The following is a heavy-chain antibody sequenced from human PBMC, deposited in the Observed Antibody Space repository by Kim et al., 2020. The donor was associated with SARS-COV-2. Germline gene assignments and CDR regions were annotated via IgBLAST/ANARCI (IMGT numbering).Heavy chain of an antibody. Sequence: GGSLRLSCAASGFTFSSYAMHWVRQAPGKGLEWVAVISYDGSNKYYADSVKGRFTISRDNSKNTLYLQMNSLRAEDTAVYYCARDVQWLVRDAFDIWGQG. V-gene: IGHV3-30*04. CDR1: GFTFSSYA. CDR3: ARDVQWLVRDAFDI. CDR2: ISYDGSNK. D-gene: IGHD6-19*01. J-gene: IGHJ3*02.